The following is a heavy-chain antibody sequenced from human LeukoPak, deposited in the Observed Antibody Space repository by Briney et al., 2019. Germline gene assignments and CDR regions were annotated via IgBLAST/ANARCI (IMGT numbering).Heavy chain of an antibody. D-gene: IGHD1-1*01. J-gene: IGHJ6*04. CDR1: GFTFSSYV. Sequence: PGGSLRLSCAASGFTFSSYVMHWVRQAPGKGLEWVAIISYDGSNEYYADSVKGRFTISRDNSKKMVYLEMNSLRVEDTAVYYCAKTGMLRRVGYLDVWGKGTAVIVSS. CDR2: ISYDGSNE. CDR3: AKTGMLRRVGYLDV. V-gene: IGHV3-30*04.